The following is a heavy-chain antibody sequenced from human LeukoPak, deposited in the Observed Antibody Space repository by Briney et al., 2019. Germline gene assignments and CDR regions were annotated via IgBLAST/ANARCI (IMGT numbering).Heavy chain of an antibody. V-gene: IGHV3-30*09. Sequence: GGSLRLSCAASGFTFSSYAMHWVRQAPGKGLEWVAVISYDGSNKYYADSVKGRFAISRDNSKNTLYLQMNSLGAEDTAVYYCARGKSVLGYWGQGTLVTVSS. CDR2: ISYDGSNK. J-gene: IGHJ4*02. CDR3: ARGKSVLGY. CDR1: GFTFSSYA. D-gene: IGHD5/OR15-5a*01.